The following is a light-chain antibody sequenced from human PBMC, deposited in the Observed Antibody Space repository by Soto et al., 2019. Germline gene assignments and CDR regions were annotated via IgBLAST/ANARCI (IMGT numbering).Light chain of an antibody. CDR1: QGISDW. CDR3: QQADSFPLT. V-gene: IGKV1D-12*01. J-gene: IGKJ4*01. CDR2: AAS. Sequence: DIQMTQSPSSVSASVGDSVTITCRASQGISDWLAWYQQKPGEAPKLLIYAASRLHSGVPSRFSGSGAGTDFTLTISSLQPEEFASYYCQQADSFPLTFGGGTKVEIK.